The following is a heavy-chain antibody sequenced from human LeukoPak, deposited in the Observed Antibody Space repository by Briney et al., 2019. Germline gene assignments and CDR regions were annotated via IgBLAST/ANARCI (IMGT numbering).Heavy chain of an antibody. CDR2: ISAYNGNT. CDR1: GYTFTSYG. D-gene: IGHD6-19*01. Sequence: ASVKVSCKASGYTFTSYGISWVRQAPGQGLEWMGWISAYNGNTNYAQKLQGRVTMTTDTSTSTAYMELRSLRPDDTAVYYCARDHVNEAYNSGSFDYWGQGTLVTVSS. V-gene: IGHV1-18*01. CDR3: ARDHVNEAYNSGSFDY. J-gene: IGHJ4*02.